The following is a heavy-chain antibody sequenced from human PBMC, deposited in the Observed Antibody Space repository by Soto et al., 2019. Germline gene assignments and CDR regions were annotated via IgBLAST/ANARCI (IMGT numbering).Heavy chain of an antibody. J-gene: IGHJ4*02. V-gene: IGHV3-72*01. D-gene: IGHD3-22*01. CDR2: IRNKAYSYST. Sequence: GGSLRLSCVGSGFTFSDHHMDWVRQAPGKGLEWVGRIRNKAYSYSTEYAAPVEGRFTISRDHSKNEMYLQMNSLQTEDTAVYYCARVGITTYYFDTWGQGTLVTVSS. CDR1: GFTFSDHH. CDR3: ARVGITTYYFDT.